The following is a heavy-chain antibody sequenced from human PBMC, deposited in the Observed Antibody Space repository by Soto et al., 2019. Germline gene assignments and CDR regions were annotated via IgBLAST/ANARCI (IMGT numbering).Heavy chain of an antibody. CDR1: GDSISSGYY. Sequence: SETLSLTCAVSGDSISSGYYWAWIRQPPGKGLEWIGSIYHSGTTYYNPSLRSRVTISVDTSKNQFSLKLSSVTAADTAVYYCARERRLSIAAAGYNWFDPWGQGTLVTVSS. CDR2: IYHSGTT. CDR3: ARERRLSIAAAGYNWFDP. J-gene: IGHJ5*02. V-gene: IGHV4-38-2*02. D-gene: IGHD6-13*01.